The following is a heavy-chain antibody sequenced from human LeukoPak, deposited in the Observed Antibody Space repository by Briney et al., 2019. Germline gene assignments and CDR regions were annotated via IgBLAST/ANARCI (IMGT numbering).Heavy chain of an antibody. V-gene: IGHV4-30-2*01. J-gene: IGHJ3*02. D-gene: IGHD3-22*01. CDR2: IYHSGST. CDR3: ARAPTYYYDSSGSPNDAFDI. Sequence: PSETLSLTCAVSGGSISSGGYSWSWIRQQPGKGLEWIGYIYHSGSTYYNPSLKSRVTISVDRSKNQFSLKLSSVTAADTAVYYCARAPTYYYDSSGSPNDAFDIWGQGTMVTVSS. CDR1: GGSISSGGYS.